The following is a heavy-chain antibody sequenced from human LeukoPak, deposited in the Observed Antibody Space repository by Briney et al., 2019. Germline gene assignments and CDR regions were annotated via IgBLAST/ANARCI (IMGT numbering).Heavy chain of an antibody. J-gene: IGHJ5*02. Sequence: ASVKVSCKASGGTFSSYAISWVRQAPGQGLEWMGGIIPIFGTANYAQKFQGRVTITADESTSTAYMELSSLRSEDTAVHYCARPAGLPHNWFDPWGQGTLVTVSS. CDR1: GGTFSSYA. V-gene: IGHV1-69*01. CDR2: IIPIFGTA. CDR3: ARPAGLPHNWFDP. D-gene: IGHD5-18*01.